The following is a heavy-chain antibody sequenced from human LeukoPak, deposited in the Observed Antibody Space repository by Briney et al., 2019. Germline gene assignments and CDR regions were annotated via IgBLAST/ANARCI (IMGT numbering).Heavy chain of an antibody. D-gene: IGHD3-3*01. CDR3: ARKGSITIFGVVNRGWFDP. V-gene: IGHV4-59*12. CDR2: IYYSGST. CDR1: GGSINSYY. Sequence: SETLSLTCTVSGGSINSYYWTWIRQPPGKGLEWIGYIYYSGSTNYNPSLKSRVTISVDTSKNQFSLKLSSVTAADTAVYYCARKGSITIFGVVNRGWFDPWGQGTLVTVSS. J-gene: IGHJ5*02.